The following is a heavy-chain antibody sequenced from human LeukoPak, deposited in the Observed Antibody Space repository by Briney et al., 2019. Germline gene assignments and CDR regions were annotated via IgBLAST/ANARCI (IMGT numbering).Heavy chain of an antibody. CDR2: IDTDGRTT. CDR3: ATLNSFGHDY. CDR1: GFTFSSFW. D-gene: IGHD5-18*01. V-gene: IGHV3-74*01. Sequence: PGGSLRLSCAASGFTFSSFWMHWVRQPPGKGLVWVPRIDTDGRTTTYADSVKGRFTISRDNARNTVYLQINSLRAEDTAVYYCATLNSFGHDYWGQGILVTVSS. J-gene: IGHJ4*02.